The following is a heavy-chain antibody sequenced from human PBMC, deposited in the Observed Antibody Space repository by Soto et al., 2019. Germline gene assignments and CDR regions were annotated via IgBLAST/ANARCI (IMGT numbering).Heavy chain of an antibody. V-gene: IGHV3-7*03. J-gene: IGHJ6*02. D-gene: IGHD3-22*01. Sequence: PGGSLRLSCAASGFTFNYYWMPWVPRAPGKGLEWVANVKPDGSATFYADSLKGRFTISRDNAKNSVSQQMDSLRADDTAVYYCARDRERVTVNGGIALGAMEVWGHGTTVTVSS. CDR3: ARDRERVTVNGGIALGAMEV. CDR2: VKPDGSAT. CDR1: GFTFNYYW.